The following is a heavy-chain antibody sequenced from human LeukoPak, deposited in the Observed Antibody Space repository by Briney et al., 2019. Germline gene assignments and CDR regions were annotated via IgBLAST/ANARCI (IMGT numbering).Heavy chain of an antibody. CDR1: GFTFSNYW. CDR3: AREIASGSYYAFDY. V-gene: IGHV3-74*03. CDR2: INGDGSSP. Sequence: GGSLRLSCAASGFTFSNYWMHWVRQVPGKGLVWVSRINGDGSSPTYADSVKGRFTISRDNAKNTLYLQMNSLRAEDTAVYYCAREIASGSYYAFDYWGQGTLVTVSS. D-gene: IGHD1-26*01. J-gene: IGHJ4*02.